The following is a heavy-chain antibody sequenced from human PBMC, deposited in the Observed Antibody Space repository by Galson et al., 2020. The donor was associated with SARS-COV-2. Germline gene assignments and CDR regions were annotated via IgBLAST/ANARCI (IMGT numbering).Heavy chain of an antibody. CDR3: ARDRGGGLHAFDI. CDR2: SYSGGNT. CDR1: GWPFKNYA. D-gene: IGHD1-26*01. V-gene: IGHV3-53*04. J-gene: IGHJ3*02. Sequence: WEAPGWPFKNYAMRWVREAPGQGQGWVAVSYSGGNTYYADPVKGRFTITRHNSKNTLYLQMNSLGAEDTAVYYCARDRGGGLHAFDIWGQGTMVTVSS.